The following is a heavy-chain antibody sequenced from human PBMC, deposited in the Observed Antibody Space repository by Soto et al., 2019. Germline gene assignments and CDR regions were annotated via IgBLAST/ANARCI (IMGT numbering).Heavy chain of an antibody. Sequence: GGSLRLSCAASGFTVSSNYMSWVRQAPGKGLEWVSVIYSGGSTYYADSVKGRFTISRHNSKNTLYLQMNSLRAEDTAVYYCARHKVPAAIRYMDVWGKGTTVTVSS. V-gene: IGHV3-53*04. D-gene: IGHD2-2*01. J-gene: IGHJ6*03. CDR1: GFTVSSNY. CDR3: ARHKVPAAIRYMDV. CDR2: IYSGGST.